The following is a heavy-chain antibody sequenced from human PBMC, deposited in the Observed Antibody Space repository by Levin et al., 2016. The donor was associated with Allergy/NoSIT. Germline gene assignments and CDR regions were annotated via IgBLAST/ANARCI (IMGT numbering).Heavy chain of an antibody. V-gene: IGHV4-61*02. J-gene: IGHJ6*02. D-gene: IGHD5-12*01. CDR2: IYTSGST. CDR3: AREVATPRPYYYYYGMDV. Sequence: WIRQPPGKGLEWIGRIYTSGSTNYNPSLKSRVTISVDTSKNQFSLKLSSVTAADTAVYYCAREVATPRPYYYYYGMDVWGQGTTVTVSS.